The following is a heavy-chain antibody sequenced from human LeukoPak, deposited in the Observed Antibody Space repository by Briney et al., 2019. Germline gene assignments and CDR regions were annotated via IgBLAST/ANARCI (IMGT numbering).Heavy chain of an antibody. CDR1: GGSISSGGYS. Sequence: TSQTLSLTCAVSGGSISSGGYSWSWIRQPPGKGLEWIGYIYHSGSTYYNPSLKSRVTISVDRSKNQFSLKLSSVTAADTAVHYCARGSDSSGYYYYYYGMDVWGQGTTVTVSS. CDR3: ARGSDSSGYYYYYYGMDV. CDR2: IYHSGST. D-gene: IGHD3-22*01. V-gene: IGHV4-30-2*01. J-gene: IGHJ6*02.